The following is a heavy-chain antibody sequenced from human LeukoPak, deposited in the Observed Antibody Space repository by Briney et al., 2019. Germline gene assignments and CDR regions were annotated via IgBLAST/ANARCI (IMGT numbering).Heavy chain of an antibody. CDR1: GFTFDDYA. D-gene: IGHD6-19*01. V-gene: IGHV3-9*01. Sequence: GGSLRLSCAASGFTFDDYAMHWVRQAPGKGLEWVSGISGNSGSIGYADSVKGRFTISRDNAKNSLYLQMNSLRAEDTALYYCAKASEQWLWYCFDPWGQGTLVTVSS. CDR2: ISGNSGSI. J-gene: IGHJ5*02. CDR3: AKASEQWLWYCFDP.